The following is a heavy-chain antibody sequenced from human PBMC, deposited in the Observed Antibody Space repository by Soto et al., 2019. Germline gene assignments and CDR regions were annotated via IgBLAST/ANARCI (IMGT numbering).Heavy chain of an antibody. CDR2: IWYDGSNK. Sequence: GGFLRLSCAASGFTFSSYGMHWVRQAPGKGLEWVAVIWYDGSNKYYADSVKGRFTISRDNSKNTLYLQMNSLRAEDTAVYYCARDSGYSYGPGMDVWGQGTTVTVSS. CDR3: ARDSGYSYGPGMDV. V-gene: IGHV3-33*01. D-gene: IGHD5-18*01. J-gene: IGHJ6*02. CDR1: GFTFSSYG.